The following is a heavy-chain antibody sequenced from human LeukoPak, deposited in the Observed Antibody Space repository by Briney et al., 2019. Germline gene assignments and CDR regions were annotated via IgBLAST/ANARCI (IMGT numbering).Heavy chain of an antibody. D-gene: IGHD3-22*01. CDR2: ISSKSNNYAT. Sequence: GGSLRLSCAASGFTFSGSDIHWVPQASGKGLEWVGHISSKSNNYATADAASVKGRFTFSRDNSKNTAYIQMNSLKTEDTAVYYCTRHNYDRSGYGAFDIWGQGTMVTVSS. CDR3: TRHNYDRSGYGAFDI. V-gene: IGHV3-73*01. CDR1: GFTFSGSD. J-gene: IGHJ3*02.